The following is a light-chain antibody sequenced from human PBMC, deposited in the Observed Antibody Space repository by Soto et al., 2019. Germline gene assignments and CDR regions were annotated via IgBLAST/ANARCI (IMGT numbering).Light chain of an antibody. CDR1: QSVLYSPNNMSY. J-gene: IGKJ4*01. CDR2: WAS. Sequence: DIVMTPSPDSLAFSLGERATINCKSSQSVLYSPNNMSYLALYQQRSGHPPKLPIHWASTRESGVPDQFSGSGSGTDFTLTIISLQAESVAGYYRQQDYSIPPPFGGGTKVDIK. CDR3: QQDYSIPPP. V-gene: IGKV4-1*01.